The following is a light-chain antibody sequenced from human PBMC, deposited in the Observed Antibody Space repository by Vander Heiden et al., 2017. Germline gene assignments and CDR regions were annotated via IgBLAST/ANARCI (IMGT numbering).Light chain of an antibody. CDR3: CSYAGSYTLV. CDR1: SSDVGGYNY. J-gene: IGLJ2*01. Sequence: QSALTHPLSVSGSPAQSVTISCAGTSSDVGGYNYLSWYQPHQGKAPKLMIYDVSKRPSGVPDRFSGSKSGNTASLTIAGLQAEDEADYYGCSYAGSYTLVFGGGTKLTVL. V-gene: IGLV2-11*01. CDR2: DVS.